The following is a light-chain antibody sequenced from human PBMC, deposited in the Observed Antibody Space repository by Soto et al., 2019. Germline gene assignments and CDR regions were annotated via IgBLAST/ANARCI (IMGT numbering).Light chain of an antibody. V-gene: IGLV2-23*01. CDR1: SNDVGSYDL. CDR3: SSYADITTYV. Sequence: QSALTQPASVSGSPGQSITISCTGTSNDVGSYDLVSWYQQHPGKAPKLIIFETTKRPSGVSVRFSGSKSGNTASLTISWLQAEDEADYFCSSYADITTYVFGSGTKLTVL. J-gene: IGLJ1*01. CDR2: ETT.